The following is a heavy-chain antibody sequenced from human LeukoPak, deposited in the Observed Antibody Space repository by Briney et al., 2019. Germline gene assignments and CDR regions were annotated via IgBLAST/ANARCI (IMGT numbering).Heavy chain of an antibody. CDR2: VYYSGST. V-gene: IGHV4-30-4*07. D-gene: IGHD6-19*01. J-gene: IGHJ4*02. Sequence: SETLSLTCAVSVGSISSGVYSCSWIRQPPGKGRERIGYVYYSGSTYYNTPPKSRVTISVDTSQNQFSLKLSSVTAADTAVYYCARIRKQWLADADYWGQGTLVTVSS. CDR1: VGSISSGVYS. CDR3: ARIRKQWLADADY.